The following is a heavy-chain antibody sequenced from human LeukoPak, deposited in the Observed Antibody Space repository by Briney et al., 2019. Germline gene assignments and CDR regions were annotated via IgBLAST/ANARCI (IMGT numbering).Heavy chain of an antibody. D-gene: IGHD6-19*01. CDR3: ARGAVAAYYFDY. Sequence: GGSLRLSCAASGFTVSSNYMSWVRQAPGKGLEWVSVIYSGGSTYYADSVKGRFTISRDNSKNTLHLQMNSLRAEDTAVYYCARGAVAAYYFDYWGQGTLVTVSS. CDR1: GFTVSSNY. J-gene: IGHJ4*02. V-gene: IGHV3-66*01. CDR2: IYSGGST.